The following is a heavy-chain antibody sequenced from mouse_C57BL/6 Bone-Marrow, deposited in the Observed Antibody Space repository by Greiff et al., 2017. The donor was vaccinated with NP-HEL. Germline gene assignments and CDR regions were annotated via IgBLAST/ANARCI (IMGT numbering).Heavy chain of an antibody. J-gene: IGHJ3*01. D-gene: IGHD2-4*01. Sequence: EVKLMESGGDLVKPGGSLKLSCAASGFTFSSYGMSWVRQTPDKRLEWVATISSGGSYTYYPDSVKGRFTISRDNAKNTLYLQMSSLKSEDTACYYCASPYDYDVAWFAYWGQGTLVTVSA. V-gene: IGHV5-6*01. CDR3: ASPYDYDVAWFAY. CDR1: GFTFSSYG. CDR2: ISSGGSYT.